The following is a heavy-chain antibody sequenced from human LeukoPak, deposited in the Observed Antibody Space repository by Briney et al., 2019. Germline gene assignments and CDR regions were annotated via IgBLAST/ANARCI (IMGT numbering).Heavy chain of an antibody. V-gene: IGHV3-21*01. J-gene: IGHJ4*02. Sequence: PGGSLRLSCAASGFTFSSYSMNWVRQAPGKGLEWVSSISSSSNYIYYADSVKGRFTISRDNAKNSLYLQMNSLRVEDTALYYCWARGGSDCWGQGTLVTVSS. D-gene: IGHD3-10*01. CDR1: GFTFSSYS. CDR3: WARGGSDC. CDR2: ISSSSNYI.